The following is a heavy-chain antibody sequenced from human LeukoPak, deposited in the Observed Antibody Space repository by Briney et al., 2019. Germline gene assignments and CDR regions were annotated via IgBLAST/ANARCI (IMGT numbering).Heavy chain of an antibody. D-gene: IGHD4-17*01. CDR3: TREPDTVTGGV. J-gene: IGHJ4*02. Sequence: SETLSLTCTVPGGSISNYYWSWIRQPPGKGLEWIGYISYTENTDYNPSLRSRVTISVDTSKNQFSLTLTSVTAADTAVYYCTREPDTVTGGVWGQGTRVTVSS. CDR1: GGSISNYY. V-gene: IGHV4-59*01. CDR2: ISYTENT.